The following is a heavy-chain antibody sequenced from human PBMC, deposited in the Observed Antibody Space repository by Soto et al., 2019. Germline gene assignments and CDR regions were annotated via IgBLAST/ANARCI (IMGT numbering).Heavy chain of an antibody. Sequence: QITLKESGPTLVKPTQTLTLTCTFSGFSLSSSGVGVGWIRQPPGKALEWLSLIYWNDDKRYSPSLKSRPTSTKDTSTNPVVLIMINMDPVDTDTYYCAHSYGHFDYWGQGILVTVSS. CDR2: IYWNDDK. J-gene: IGHJ4*02. CDR3: AHSYGHFDY. V-gene: IGHV2-5*01. CDR1: GFSLSSSGVG. D-gene: IGHD4-17*01.